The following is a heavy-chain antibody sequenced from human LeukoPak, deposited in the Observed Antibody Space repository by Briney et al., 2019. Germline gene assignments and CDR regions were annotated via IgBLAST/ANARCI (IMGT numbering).Heavy chain of an antibody. J-gene: IGHJ4*02. Sequence: GGSLRLSCVGSGFTFNNYVLIWVRQAPGKGLEWVSGITKGGNTYYIDSVKGRFTISRDNSNSMVFLQMDSLTADDTALYFCARGGYTYGPGLWGQGTLVTVSS. D-gene: IGHD5-18*01. CDR2: ITKGGNT. CDR1: GFTFNNYV. V-gene: IGHV3-23*01. CDR3: ARGGYTYGPGL.